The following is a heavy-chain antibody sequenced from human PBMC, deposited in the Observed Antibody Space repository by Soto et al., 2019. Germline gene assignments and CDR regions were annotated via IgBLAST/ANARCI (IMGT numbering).Heavy chain of an antibody. CDR1: GGTFSSYC. CDR2: IIPISGTA. J-gene: IGHJ6*02. Sequence: QVQLVQSGAEVKKPGSSVKVSCKASGGTFSSYCISWVRQAPGQGLEWMGGIIPISGTANYAQKFQGRVTITADESTSTAYMELSSLRSEDTAVYYCARSQGSSTSLEIYYYYYYGMDVRGQGTTVTVSS. D-gene: IGHD2-2*01. CDR3: ARSQGSSTSLEIYYYYYYGMDV. V-gene: IGHV1-69*01.